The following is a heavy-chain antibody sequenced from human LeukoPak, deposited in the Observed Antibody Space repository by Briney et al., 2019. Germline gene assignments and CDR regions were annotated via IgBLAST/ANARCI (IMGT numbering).Heavy chain of an antibody. J-gene: IGHJ4*02. CDR1: GFIFTDVW. CDR3: TTDLDY. V-gene: IGHV3-15*01. CDR2: IKSKSDGGTI. Sequence: GGSLRLSCAGSGFIFTDVWMSWVRQAPGKGLEWVGRIKSKSDGGTIDYAAPVKGRITVSRDDSRKTLSLELNNLKTEDTGVYYCTTDLDYWGQGTLVTVSS.